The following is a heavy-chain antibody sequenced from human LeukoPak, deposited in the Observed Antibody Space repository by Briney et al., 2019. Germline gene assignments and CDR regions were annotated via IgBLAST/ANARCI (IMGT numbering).Heavy chain of an antibody. CDR3: ARLGYSYGDY. J-gene: IGHJ4*02. CDR2: IYYSGST. D-gene: IGHD5-18*01. V-gene: IGHV4-39*07. CDR1: GGSISSSSYY. Sequence: SETLSLTCTVSGGSISSSSYYWGWIRQPPGKGLEWIGSIYYSGSTYYNPSLKSRVTISVDTSKNQFSLKLSSVTAADTAVYYCARLGYSYGDYWGQGTLVTVSS.